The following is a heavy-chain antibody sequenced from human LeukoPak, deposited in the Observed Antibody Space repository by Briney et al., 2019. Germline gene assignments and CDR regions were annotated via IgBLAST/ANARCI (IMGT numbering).Heavy chain of an antibody. D-gene: IGHD2-2*01. CDR2: IYYSGST. V-gene: IGHV4-31*03. Sequence: SQTLSLTCTVSGGSISSGGYYWSWLRQHPGKGLEWIGYIYYSGSTYYNPSLKSRVTISVDTSKNHFSLKLSSVTAADTAVYYCARGYCSTTSCYPWTWGQGTLVTVSS. CDR1: GGSISSGGYY. CDR3: ARGYCSTTSCYPWT. J-gene: IGHJ5*02.